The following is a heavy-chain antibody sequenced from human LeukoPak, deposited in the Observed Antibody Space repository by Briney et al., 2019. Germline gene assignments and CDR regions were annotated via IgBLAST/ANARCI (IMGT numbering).Heavy chain of an antibody. J-gene: IGHJ4*02. D-gene: IGHD5-24*01. V-gene: IGHV3-23*01. CDR3: ANRDGYNYDFDY. CDR2: ISGSGGST. Sequence: GGSLRLSCAASGFTFSRYAVSWVRQAPGKGLEWVSAISGSGGSTYYADSVKGRFTISRDNSKNTLYLQMNSLRAEDTAVYYCANRDGYNYDFDYWGQGTLVTVSS. CDR1: GFTFSRYA.